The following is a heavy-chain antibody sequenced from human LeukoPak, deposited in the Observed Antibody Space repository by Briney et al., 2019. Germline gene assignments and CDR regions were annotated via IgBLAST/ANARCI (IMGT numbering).Heavy chain of an antibody. V-gene: IGHV3-33*01. D-gene: IGHD3-22*01. CDR2: IWYDGSNK. Sequence: GSLRLSCAASGFTFSSYGMHWVRQAPGKGLEWVAVIWYDGSNKYYADSVKGRFTISRDNSKNTLYLQTNSLRAEDTAVYYCASWYDSSVDPYAFGIWGQGTMVTVSS. J-gene: IGHJ3*02. CDR1: GFTFSSYG. CDR3: ASWYDSSVDPYAFGI.